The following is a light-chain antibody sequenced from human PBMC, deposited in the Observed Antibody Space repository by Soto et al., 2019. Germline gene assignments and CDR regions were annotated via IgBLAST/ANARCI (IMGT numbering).Light chain of an antibody. V-gene: IGKV3-20*01. CDR1: QSVSSSY. J-gene: IGKJ1*01. CDR2: GAS. Sequence: EIVLTQSPGTLSLSPGERATLSCRASQSVSSSYLAWYQQKPGQAPRLLIYGASSRATGIPDRFSGSGSGTDFTLTISRLESEDFSVYYCQQDGSLSWTFGQGTKVEIK. CDR3: QQDGSLSWT.